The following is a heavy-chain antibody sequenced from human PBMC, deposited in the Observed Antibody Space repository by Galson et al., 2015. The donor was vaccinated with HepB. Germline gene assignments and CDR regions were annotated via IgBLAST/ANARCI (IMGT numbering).Heavy chain of an antibody. V-gene: IGHV1-8*01. J-gene: IGHJ6*03. D-gene: IGHD3-9*01. CDR2: MNPNSGNT. CDR3: ARGGHSPVLRYFDWYYQGDYYYMDV. Sequence: SVKVSCKASGYTFTSYDINWVRQATGQGLEWMGWMNPNSGNTGYAQKFQGRVTMTRNTSISTAYMELSSLRSEDTAVYYCARGGHSPVLRYFDWYYQGDYYYMDVWGKGTTVTVSS. CDR1: GYTFTSYD.